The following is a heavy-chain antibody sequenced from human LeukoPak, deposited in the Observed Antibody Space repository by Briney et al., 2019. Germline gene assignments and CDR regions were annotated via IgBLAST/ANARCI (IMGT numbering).Heavy chain of an antibody. Sequence: PGGSLRLSCAASGFTFSSYAMSWVRQAPGKGLEWVSAISGSGGGTYYADSVKGRFTISRDNSKNTLYLQMNSLRAEDTAVYYCAKLRDDFWSGYYSSPEYWGQGTLVTVSS. CDR2: ISGSGGGT. CDR1: GFTFSSYA. J-gene: IGHJ4*02. CDR3: AKLRDDFWSGYYSSPEY. D-gene: IGHD3-3*01. V-gene: IGHV3-23*01.